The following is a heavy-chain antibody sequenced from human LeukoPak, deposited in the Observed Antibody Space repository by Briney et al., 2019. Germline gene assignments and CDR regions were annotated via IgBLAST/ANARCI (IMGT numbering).Heavy chain of an antibody. CDR1: GFTFSTYS. D-gene: IGHD2-21*02. V-gene: IGHV3-48*02. J-gene: IGHJ5*02. CDR2: ISSSSSII. CDR3: ARGGICGGDCYSSNWFDP. Sequence: PGGSLRLSCAASGFTFSTYSMNWVRQAPGKGLEWVSYISSSSSIIYYADSVKGRFTISRDNAKNSLYLQVNSLRDEDTAVYYCARGGICGGDCYSSNWFDPWGQGTLVTVSS.